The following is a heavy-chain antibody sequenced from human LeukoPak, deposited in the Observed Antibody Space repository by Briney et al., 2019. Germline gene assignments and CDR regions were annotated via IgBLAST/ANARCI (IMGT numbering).Heavy chain of an antibody. CDR2: IVGSST. CDR3: TRDEPGSSWFN. CDR1: GFTVRDYH. V-gene: IGHV3-23*01. J-gene: IGHJ4*02. Sequence: GGSLRLSCAASGFTVRDYHMSWIRQAPGKGPELVSAIVGSSTHHADSVKGRFTISRDNFKNTLNLQMNSLRAEDSAIYYCTRDEPGSSWFNWGQGTLVTVSS. D-gene: IGHD6-19*01.